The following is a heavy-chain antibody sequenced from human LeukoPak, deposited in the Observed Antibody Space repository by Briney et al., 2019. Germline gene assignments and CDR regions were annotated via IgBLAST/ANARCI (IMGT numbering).Heavy chain of an antibody. CDR1: GGSFSAYY. CDR2: INHSGST. CDR3: ARGNYYDSSGLPFDH. Sequence: PSETLSLTCAVYGGSFSAYYWSWIRQPPGKGLEWIGEINHSGSTNYNPSLKSRVTILVDTSKNQFSLKLSSVTAADTAVYYCARGNYYDSSGLPFDHWGQGTLVTVSS. V-gene: IGHV4-34*01. J-gene: IGHJ4*02. D-gene: IGHD3-22*01.